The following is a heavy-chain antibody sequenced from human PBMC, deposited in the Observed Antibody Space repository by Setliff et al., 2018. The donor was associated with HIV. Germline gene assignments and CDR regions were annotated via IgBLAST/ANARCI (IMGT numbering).Heavy chain of an antibody. V-gene: IGHV4-61*09. CDR1: GGSISSGSYY. CDR3: AKRTFGSGRLDP. Sequence: KTSETLSLTCTVSGGSISSGSYYWSWIRQPAGEGLEWIGEINHSGSTKYNPSLKSRVTISMDTSKNQFSLNLNSVTATDTAVYYCAKRTFGSGRLDPWGQGTLVTVSS. J-gene: IGHJ5*02. CDR2: INHSGST. D-gene: IGHD3-16*01.